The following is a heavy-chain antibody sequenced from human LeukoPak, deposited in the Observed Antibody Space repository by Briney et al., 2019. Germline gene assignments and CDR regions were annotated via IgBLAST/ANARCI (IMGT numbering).Heavy chain of an antibody. CDR2: SIPIFGTA. V-gene: IGHV1-69*05. CDR3: APGQLPRDGAFDI. Sequence: SVKVSCKASGGAFSSYAISWVRQAPGQGLEGMGGSIPIFGTANYAQKFQGRVTITTDESTSTAYMELSSLRSEDTAVYYCAPGQLPRDGAFDIWGQGTMVTVSS. D-gene: IGHD2-2*01. J-gene: IGHJ3*02. CDR1: GGAFSSYA.